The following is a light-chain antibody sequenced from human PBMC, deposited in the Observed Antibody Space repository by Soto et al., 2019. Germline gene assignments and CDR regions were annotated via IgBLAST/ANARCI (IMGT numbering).Light chain of an antibody. CDR1: QSISSY. Sequence: EIVLTQSPATLSLSPGDRATLSCRASQSISSYLAWYQQKPGQAPRLLIYDASTRATGVPARFSGSGSGTDFTLTIDSLEPEDFAVYYCQQYNNWPPWTFGQGTKVEIK. CDR3: QQYNNWPPWT. V-gene: IGKV3-11*01. J-gene: IGKJ1*01. CDR2: DAS.